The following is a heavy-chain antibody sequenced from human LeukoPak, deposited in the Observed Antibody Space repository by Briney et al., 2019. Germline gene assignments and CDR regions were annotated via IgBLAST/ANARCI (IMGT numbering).Heavy chain of an antibody. CDR1: GFTFSSYA. D-gene: IGHD3-10*01. Sequence: PGGSLRLSCAASGFTFSSYAMYWVRQAPGKGLQWVSTISDSGGTSYYADSVKGRFTISRDNSKNTLFLQMNSLRAEDTAMYYCAKSFSSGRTYWGHGTLVTVSS. V-gene: IGHV3-23*01. CDR2: ISDSGGTS. CDR3: AKSFSSGRTY. J-gene: IGHJ4*01.